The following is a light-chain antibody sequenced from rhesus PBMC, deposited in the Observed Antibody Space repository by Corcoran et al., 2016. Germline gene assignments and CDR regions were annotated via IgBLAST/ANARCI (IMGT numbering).Light chain of an antibody. Sequence: DIQMTQSPSSLSASVGDRVTITCRASQGISSYLNWYQQKPGKAPKLLIYATNRLESGVPSRFSGSGAGTEFTLTISSLQPEDFATYYCQQFNSLPFTFGPGTNLDIK. CDR2: ATN. J-gene: IGKJ3*01. CDR3: QQFNSLPFT. V-gene: IGKV1-32*01. CDR1: QGISSY.